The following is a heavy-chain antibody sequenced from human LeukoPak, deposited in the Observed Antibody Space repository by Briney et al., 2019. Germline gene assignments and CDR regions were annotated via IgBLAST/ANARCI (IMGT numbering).Heavy chain of an antibody. Sequence: GESLQISCQGSGYSFTSYWIGWVRPMPGKGLEWMGIIYPGDSDTRYSPSFQGQVTISADKSISTAYLQWSSLKASDTAMYYCARQRVVPAAVDAFDIWGQGTMVTVSS. J-gene: IGHJ3*02. CDR2: IYPGDSDT. CDR1: GYSFTSYW. D-gene: IGHD2-2*01. CDR3: ARQRVVPAAVDAFDI. V-gene: IGHV5-51*01.